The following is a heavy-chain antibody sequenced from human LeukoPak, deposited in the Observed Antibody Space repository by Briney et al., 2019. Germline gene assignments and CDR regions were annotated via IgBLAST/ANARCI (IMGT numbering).Heavy chain of an antibody. Sequence: SETLSLTCAVSGGSFNDYYWSWIRQSPGTGLEWIGEIHHSGSTNYNSSLESRVTMSIDTSKNQFSLKLSSVTAADTAVYYCARVRCSGGSCYSSYFDYWGQGTLVTVSS. CDR1: GGSFNDYY. D-gene: IGHD2-15*01. CDR2: IHHSGST. J-gene: IGHJ4*02. V-gene: IGHV4-34*01. CDR3: ARVRCSGGSCYSSYFDY.